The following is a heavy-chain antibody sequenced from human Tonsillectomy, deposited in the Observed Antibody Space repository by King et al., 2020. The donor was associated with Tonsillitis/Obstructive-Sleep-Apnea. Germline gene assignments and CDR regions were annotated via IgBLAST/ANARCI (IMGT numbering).Heavy chain of an antibody. V-gene: IGHV3-23*04. CDR2: ISGSGGTT. CDR3: AKYRTVTTVLGAFDI. D-gene: IGHD4-17*01. Sequence: VQLVESGGGLVQPGGSLRLSCAASGFTFGSYAMSWVRQAPGKGLEWVSTISGSGGTTYYADSVKGRFTTSRDNSKNTLYLQMNSLRAEDTALYYCAKYRTVTTVLGAFDIWGQGTMVTVSS. J-gene: IGHJ3*02. CDR1: GFTFGSYA.